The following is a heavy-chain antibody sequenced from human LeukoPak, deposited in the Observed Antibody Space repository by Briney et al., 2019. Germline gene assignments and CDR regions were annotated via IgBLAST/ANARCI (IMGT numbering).Heavy chain of an antibody. D-gene: IGHD5-18*01. CDR1: GDSISSSNW. CDR2: IYHSGST. Sequence: SETLSLTCAVSGDSISSSNWWNWVRQPTGKGLEWVGEIYHSGSTNYNPSLKSRVTVSVDKSKNQFSLNLSSVTVADTAVYYCARKRGYSYGYYFDYWGQGTLVTVSS. V-gene: IGHV4-4*02. CDR3: ARKRGYSYGYYFDY. J-gene: IGHJ4*02.